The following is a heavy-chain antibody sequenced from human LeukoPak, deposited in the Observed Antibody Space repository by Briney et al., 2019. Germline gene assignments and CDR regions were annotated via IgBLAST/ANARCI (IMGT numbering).Heavy chain of an antibody. Sequence: SETLSLTCSVSGDSITTSYWTWIRQSPGKGLEWIGYIYYPGSTLSNPSLKSRLSLSLHTSKNQFSLKLLSVTAADTATYYCARVGGGGMRFRHCMDVWGKGTPVTVSS. CDR3: ARVGGGGMRFRHCMDV. CDR2: IYYPGST. D-gene: IGHD3-16*01. J-gene: IGHJ6*03. V-gene: IGHV4-59*01. CDR1: GDSITTSY.